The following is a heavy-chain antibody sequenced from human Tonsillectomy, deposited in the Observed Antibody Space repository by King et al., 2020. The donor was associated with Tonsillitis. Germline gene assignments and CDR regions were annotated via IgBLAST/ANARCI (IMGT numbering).Heavy chain of an antibody. CDR1: GFAFPTFT. J-gene: IGHJ2*01. Sequence: VQLVESGGGAVQPGKSLRLSCAASGFAFPTFTMHWVRQAPGKGLEWVAVISKDGSNKYYADSVRGRFTVSRDNSENTLYLQMNSLRAEDTAVYYCAREGYYYGSSGYFYWFFDLWGRGALVTVSS. V-gene: IGHV3-30*01. CDR3: AREGYYYGSSGYFYWFFDL. D-gene: IGHD3-22*01. CDR2: ISKDGSNK.